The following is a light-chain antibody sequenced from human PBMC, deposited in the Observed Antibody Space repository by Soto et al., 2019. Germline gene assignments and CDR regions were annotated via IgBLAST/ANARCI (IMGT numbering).Light chain of an antibody. CDR2: DAS. V-gene: IGKV3-15*01. J-gene: IGKJ1*01. CDR3: QQYNNWPRGTWT. CDR1: QSVSSN. Sequence: EIVMTQSPATLSVSPGERATLSCRASQSVSSNLAWYQQKPGQAPRLLIYDASTRATGIPARFSGSGSGTEFTLTISSLQSEDFAVYYCQQYNNWPRGTWTFGQGTKVEIK.